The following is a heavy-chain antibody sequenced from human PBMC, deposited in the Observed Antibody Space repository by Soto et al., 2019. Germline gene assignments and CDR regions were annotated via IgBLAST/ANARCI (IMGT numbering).Heavy chain of an antibody. V-gene: IGHV3-30-3*01. CDR3: ARENSLAVVAPGY. CDR1: GFTFSSYT. J-gene: IGHJ4*02. D-gene: IGHD3-22*01. Sequence: QVQLVESGGGVVQPGRSLRLSCAASGFTFSSYTMHWVRQTPGKGLEWVADISHDGGDKYYADSVKGRFTISRDNSKNTLYLQMNSLRAEDTSVYYCARENSLAVVAPGYWGQGILVTVSS. CDR2: ISHDGGDK.